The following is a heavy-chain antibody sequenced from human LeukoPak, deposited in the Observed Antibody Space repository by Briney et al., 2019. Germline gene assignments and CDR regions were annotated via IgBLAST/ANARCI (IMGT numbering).Heavy chain of an antibody. Sequence: GGSLRLSCAASGFTFSIYAMSWVRQAPGKGLEWVSAISGSGGSTYYADSVKGRFTISRDNSKNTLYLQMNSLRAEDTALYYCARDKKATYYYDSSGYYTGYDAFDIWGQGTMVTVSS. CDR2: ISGSGGST. CDR3: ARDKKATYYYDSSGYYTGYDAFDI. CDR1: GFTFSIYA. J-gene: IGHJ3*02. V-gene: IGHV3-23*01. D-gene: IGHD3-22*01.